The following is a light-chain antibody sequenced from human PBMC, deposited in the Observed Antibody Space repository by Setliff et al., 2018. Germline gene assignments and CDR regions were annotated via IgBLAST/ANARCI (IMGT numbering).Light chain of an antibody. CDR2: DVN. J-gene: IGLJ1*01. CDR3: SSYTGSNSHV. V-gene: IGLV2-14*01. Sequence: QSALTQPASVSGSPGQSITISCTGTSSDVGGYNYVSWYQQHPGKAPKLMIYDVNKRPSGVSNRFSGSKSGNTASLTISGLQAEDEADYYCSSYTGSNSHVFGTGTKVTVL. CDR1: SSDVGGYNY.